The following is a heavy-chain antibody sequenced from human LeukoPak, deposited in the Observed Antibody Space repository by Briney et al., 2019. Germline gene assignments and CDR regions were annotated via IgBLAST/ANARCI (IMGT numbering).Heavy chain of an antibody. D-gene: IGHD1-26*01. J-gene: IGHJ3*02. CDR3: ARGNSYSGSDAFDI. Sequence: PSETLSLTCTVSGGSISGHYWSWIRQPPGKGLEWIGYIHYSGSTNYNPSLKSRVTISVDTSKNQFSLKLSSVTAADTAVYYCARGNSYSGSDAFDIWGQGTMVTVSS. CDR2: IHYSGST. V-gene: IGHV4-59*08. CDR1: GGSISGHY.